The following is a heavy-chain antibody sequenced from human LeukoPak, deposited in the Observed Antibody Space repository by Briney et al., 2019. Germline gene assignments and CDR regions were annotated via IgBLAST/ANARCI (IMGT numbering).Heavy chain of an antibody. CDR1: GGSISSSSYY. V-gene: IGHV4-39*07. D-gene: IGHD3-22*01. CDR2: IYYSGST. J-gene: IGHJ4*02. Sequence: SETLSLTCTVSGGSISSSSYYWGWIRQPPGKGLEWIGSIYYSGSTYYSPSLQSRVTISVDTSKNQFSLKLSSVTAADTAVYYCARIPYYYDSSGYTFDYWGQGTQVTVSS. CDR3: ARIPYYYDSSGYTFDY.